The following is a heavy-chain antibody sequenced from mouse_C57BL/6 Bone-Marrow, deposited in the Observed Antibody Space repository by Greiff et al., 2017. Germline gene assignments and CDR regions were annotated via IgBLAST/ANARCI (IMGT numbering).Heavy chain of an antibody. V-gene: IGHV10-3*01. CDR3: VRAAQASHYFDY. CDR2: IRSKSSNYAT. J-gene: IGHJ2*01. CDR1: GFTFNTYA. Sequence: GGGLVQPKGSLKLSCAASGFTFNTYAMHWVRQAPGKGLEWVARIRSKSSNYATYYADSVKDRFTITRDDSQSMLYLQMNNLKTEDTAMYYCVRAAQASHYFDYWGQGTTLTVSS. D-gene: IGHD3-2*02.